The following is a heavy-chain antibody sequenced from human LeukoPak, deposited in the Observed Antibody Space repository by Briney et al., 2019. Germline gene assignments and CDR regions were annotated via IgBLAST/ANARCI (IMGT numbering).Heavy chain of an antibody. Sequence: GGSLRLSCAASGLTFSNAWMSWVRQAPGKGLEWVSAISGSGGSTYYADSVKGRFTISRDNSKNTLYLQMNSLRAEDTAVYYCAKRDYFDYWGQGTLVTVSS. V-gene: IGHV3-23*01. CDR3: AKRDYFDY. CDR2: ISGSGGST. CDR1: GLTFSNAW. J-gene: IGHJ4*02.